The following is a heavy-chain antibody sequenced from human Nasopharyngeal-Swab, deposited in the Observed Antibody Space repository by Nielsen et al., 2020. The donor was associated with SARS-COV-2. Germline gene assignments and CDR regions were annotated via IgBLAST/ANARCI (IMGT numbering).Heavy chain of an antibody. Sequence: GGSLRLSCAASGFTFSDYYMSWIRQAPGKGLVWVSYISSSSSYTNYADSVKGRFTISRDNSKKSLYLQVNSLRPEDTALYFCAKDISEIGSSGGVFHYWGQGTLVTVSS. V-gene: IGHV3-11*05. CDR2: ISSSSSYT. J-gene: IGHJ4*02. CDR3: AKDISEIGSSGGVFHY. CDR1: GFTFSDYY. D-gene: IGHD3-10*01.